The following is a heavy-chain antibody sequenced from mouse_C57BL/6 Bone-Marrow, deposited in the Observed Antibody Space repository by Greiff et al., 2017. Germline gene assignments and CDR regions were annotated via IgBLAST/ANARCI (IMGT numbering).Heavy chain of an antibody. CDR1: VYTFTSYW. Sequence: VQLQQPGAELVMPGASVKLSCKASVYTFTSYWMHWVKQRPGQGLEWIGEIDPSDSYTNYNQKFKGKSTLTVDKSSSTAYMQLSSLTSEDSAVYYCAREEIYYGYGFAYWGQGTLVTVSA. V-gene: IGHV1-69*01. CDR3: AREEIYYGYGFAY. CDR2: IDPSDSYT. D-gene: IGHD2-2*01. J-gene: IGHJ3*01.